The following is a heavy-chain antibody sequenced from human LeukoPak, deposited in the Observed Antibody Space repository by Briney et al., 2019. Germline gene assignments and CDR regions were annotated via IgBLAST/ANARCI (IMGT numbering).Heavy chain of an antibody. Sequence: GGSLRLSCAASGFTVSSKYMSWVRQAPGKGLEWVSVIYSGGSTYYADSVKGRFTISRDNSKNTVCLQMNSLRAEDTAVYYCARDCSASSSDYYPLGYWGQGTLVTVSS. CDR2: IYSGGST. J-gene: IGHJ4*02. V-gene: IGHV3-66*01. CDR3: ARDCSASSSDYYPLGY. D-gene: IGHD3-22*01. CDR1: GFTVSSKY.